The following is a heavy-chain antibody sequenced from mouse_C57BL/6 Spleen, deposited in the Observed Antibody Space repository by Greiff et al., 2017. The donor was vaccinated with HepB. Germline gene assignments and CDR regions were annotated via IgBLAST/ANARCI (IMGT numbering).Heavy chain of an antibody. V-gene: IGHV1-69*01. Sequence: QVQLQQPGAELVMPGASVKLSCKASGYTFTSYWMHWVKQRPGQGLEWIGEIDPSDSYTNYNQKFKGKSTLTVDKSSSTAYMQLSSLTSEDSAVYYCAIKTRWSLYYFDYWGQGTTLTVSS. D-gene: IGHD1-1*02. CDR1: GYTFTSYW. CDR3: AIKTRWSLYYFDY. CDR2: IDPSDSYT. J-gene: IGHJ2*01.